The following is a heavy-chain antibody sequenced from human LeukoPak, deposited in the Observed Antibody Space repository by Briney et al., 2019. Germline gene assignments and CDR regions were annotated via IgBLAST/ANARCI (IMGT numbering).Heavy chain of an antibody. CDR3: ARDQGCSGGSCYSVYGGYLDY. CDR2: ISYDGSNK. V-gene: IGHV3-30-3*01. J-gene: IGHJ4*02. D-gene: IGHD2-15*01. Sequence: GGSLRLSCAASGFTFSSYAMHWVRQAPGKGLEWVAVISYDGSNKYYADSVKGRFTISRDNSKNTLYLQMNSLRAEDTAVYYCARDQGCSGGSCYSVYGGYLDYWGQGTLVTVSS. CDR1: GFTFSSYA.